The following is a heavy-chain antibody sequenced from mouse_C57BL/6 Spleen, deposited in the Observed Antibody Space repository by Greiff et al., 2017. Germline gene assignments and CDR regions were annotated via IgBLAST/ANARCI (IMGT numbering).Heavy chain of an antibody. CDR1: GYTFTSYW. J-gene: IGHJ2*01. V-gene: IGHV1-50*01. D-gene: IGHD2-13*01. CDR2: IDPSDSYT. CDR3: ARGDDY. Sequence: QVQLQQPGAELVKPGASVKLSCKASGYTFTSYWMQWVKQRPGQGLEWIGEIDPSDSYTNYNQKFKGKATLTVDTSSSTAYMRLSSLTSEDSAVYDCARGDDYWGQGTTLTVSA.